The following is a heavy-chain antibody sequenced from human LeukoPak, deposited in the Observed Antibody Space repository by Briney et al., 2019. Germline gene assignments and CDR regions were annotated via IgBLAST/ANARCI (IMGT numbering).Heavy chain of an antibody. CDR2: IYTSGST. CDR1: GGSISSYY. D-gene: IGHD2-15*01. V-gene: IGHV4-4*07. J-gene: IGHJ4*02. Sequence: SETLSLTCTVSGGSISSYYWSWIRQPAGKGLEWIGRIYTSGSTNYNPSLKSRVTMSVDTSKNQFSLKLTSVTAADTAVYYCAVVVTAMGDYYFDYWGQGTLVTVSS. CDR3: AVVVTAMGDYYFDY.